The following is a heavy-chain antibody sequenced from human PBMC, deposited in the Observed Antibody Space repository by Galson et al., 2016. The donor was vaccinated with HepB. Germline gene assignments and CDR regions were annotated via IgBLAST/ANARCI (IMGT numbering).Heavy chain of an antibody. Sequence: SLRLSCAASGFTFSSYWMHWVRQAPGKGLVWVSRINSDGNTTNYADSVKGRFTISRDNAKNTLYLQMNSLRAEDTAVYYCAREGYYYDNSFFRRENAFDIWAKGQWSPSLQ. V-gene: IGHV3-74*01. CDR1: GFTFSSYW. CDR2: INSDGNTT. J-gene: IGHJ3*02. D-gene: IGHD3-22*01. CDR3: AREGYYYDNSFFRRENAFDI.